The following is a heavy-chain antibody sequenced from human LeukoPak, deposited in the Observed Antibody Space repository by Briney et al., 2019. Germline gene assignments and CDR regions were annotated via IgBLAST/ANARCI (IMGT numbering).Heavy chain of an antibody. D-gene: IGHD3-9*01. CDR2: IYPGDSDT. CDR3: ARLSVSRYFDWLSPCDY. J-gene: IGHJ4*02. Sequence: GESLKISCKGSGYSFTSYWIGWVRQMPGKGLEWMGIIYPGDSDTRYSPSFQGQVTISADKSISTAYLQWSSLKASDTAMYYCARLSVSRYFDWLSPCDYWGQGTLVTVSS. CDR1: GYSFTSYW. V-gene: IGHV5-51*01.